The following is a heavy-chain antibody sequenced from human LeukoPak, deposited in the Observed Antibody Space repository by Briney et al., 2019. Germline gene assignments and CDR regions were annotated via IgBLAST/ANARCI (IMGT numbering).Heavy chain of an antibody. CDR2: ISSSGSTI. CDR3: ARDTDYTDPIPPLFDI. V-gene: IGHV3-11*01. CDR1: GFTFSDYY. D-gene: IGHD4-11*01. J-gene: IGHJ3*02. Sequence: GGSLRLSCAASGFTFSDYYMSWIRQAPGKGLEWVSYISSSGSTIYYADSVKGRFTISRDNAKNSLYLQMNSLRAEDTAVYYCARDTDYTDPIPPLFDIWGQGTMVTVSS.